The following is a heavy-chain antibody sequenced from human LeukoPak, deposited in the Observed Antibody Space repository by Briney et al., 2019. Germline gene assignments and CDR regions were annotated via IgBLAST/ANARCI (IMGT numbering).Heavy chain of an antibody. Sequence: GRSLRLSCAASGFTFSSYGMHWVRQAPGKGLEWVAVIWYDGSNKYYADSVKGRFTISRDNSKNTLYLQMNSLSAEDTADYYCARDSITGDNSLDFWGRGTLVTVSS. D-gene: IGHD7-27*01. V-gene: IGHV3-33*01. CDR3: ARDSITGDNSLDF. CDR1: GFTFSSYG. CDR2: IWYDGSNK. J-gene: IGHJ4*02.